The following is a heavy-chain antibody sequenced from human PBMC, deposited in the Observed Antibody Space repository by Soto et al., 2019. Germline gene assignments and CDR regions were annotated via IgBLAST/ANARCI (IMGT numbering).Heavy chain of an antibody. D-gene: IGHD3-3*01. Sequence: QITLNESGPTQVKPRQTLTLTCTFSGFSLTTSGVGVGWIRQSPGKGPEWLALIYWDDDKRYSPSLKIRLTNTKDTAKNHVVLTMADLDPADTATYYCAHRVLRTVFGLVTTTASYFDFWGQGTPVAVSS. CDR1: GFSLTTSGVG. CDR3: AHRVLRTVFGLVTTTASYFDF. J-gene: IGHJ4*02. V-gene: IGHV2-5*02. CDR2: IYWDDDK.